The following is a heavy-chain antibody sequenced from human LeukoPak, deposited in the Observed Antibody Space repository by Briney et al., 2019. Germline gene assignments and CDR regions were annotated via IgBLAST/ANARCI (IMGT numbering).Heavy chain of an antibody. V-gene: IGHV4-4*09. D-gene: IGHD4-11*01. CDR3: AKSYFDYSTYLSYYFNL. CDR1: GGSISGGY. J-gene: IGHJ4*02. Sequence: SSETLSLTCTVSGGSISGGYWSWIRQPPGRGLEWIGYVYTSGSTNYNPSLKSRATISVDTSKSQFALKLSSVTAADTAVYYCAKSYFDYSTYLSYYFNLWGQGALVTVSS. CDR2: VYTSGST.